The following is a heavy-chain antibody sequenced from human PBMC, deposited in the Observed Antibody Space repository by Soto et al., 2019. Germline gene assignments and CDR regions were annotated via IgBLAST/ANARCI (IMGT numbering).Heavy chain of an antibody. V-gene: IGHV4-34*01. J-gene: IGHJ6*02. CDR1: GGTFSGYD. CDR3: ASTARGKRGYYYYGMDV. D-gene: IGHD3-16*01. Sequence: SETLSLTSAVYGGTFSGYDWSWIRQPPGKGLEWIGEINHSGSTNYNPSLKSRVTISVDTSKNQFSLKLSSVTAADTAVYYCASTARGKRGYYYYGMDVWGQGTTVTVS. CDR2: INHSGST.